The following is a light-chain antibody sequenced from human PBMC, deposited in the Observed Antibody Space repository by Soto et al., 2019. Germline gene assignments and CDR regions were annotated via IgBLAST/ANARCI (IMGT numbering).Light chain of an antibody. J-gene: IGKJ4*01. Sequence: IVLTQSPGTLSLSPGKRATPSGGASQSVSSSYLACYQQKPGQAPRLLIYGASCRAPGIPDRFSSSGSGTNFTPTISRLEPEDFAVYFYQQYNPPHTFGGGTKVDIK. CDR2: GAS. CDR3: QQYNPPHT. V-gene: IGKV3-20*01. CDR1: QSVSSSY.